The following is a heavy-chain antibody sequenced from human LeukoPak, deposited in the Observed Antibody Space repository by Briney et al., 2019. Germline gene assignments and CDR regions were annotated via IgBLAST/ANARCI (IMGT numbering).Heavy chain of an antibody. CDR2: ISGSGGST. Sequence: GGSLRLSCAASGFTFSSYGMSWVRQAPGKGLEWVSAISGSGGSTYYADSVKGRFTISRDNSKNTLYLQMISLRPEDTAVYFCAKGTSGIIAGGHDYYMDVWGKGTTVTISS. CDR1: GFTFSSYG. J-gene: IGHJ6*03. V-gene: IGHV3-23*01. D-gene: IGHD6-13*01. CDR3: AKGTSGIIAGGHDYYMDV.